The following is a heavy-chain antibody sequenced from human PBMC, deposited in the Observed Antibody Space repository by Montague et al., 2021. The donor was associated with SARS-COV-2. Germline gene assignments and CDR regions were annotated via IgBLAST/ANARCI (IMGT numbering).Heavy chain of an antibody. D-gene: IGHD6-13*01. V-gene: IGHV4-61*09. CDR3: ARDLSSSWSYWFDP. Sequence: TLSLTCTVSGGYISSGSYYWSWIRQPAGRGMEWIGHIYASGSTKYNPSLKSRVTISVDKSKNQFSLKVSSVTAADTAVYYCARDLSSSWSYWFDPWGQGTLVTVSS. J-gene: IGHJ5*02. CDR1: GGYISSGSYY. CDR2: IYASGST.